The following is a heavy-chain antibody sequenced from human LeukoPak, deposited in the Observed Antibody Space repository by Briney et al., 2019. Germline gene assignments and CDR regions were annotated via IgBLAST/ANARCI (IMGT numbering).Heavy chain of an antibody. CDR2: INPNSGGT. V-gene: IGHV1-2*02. D-gene: IGHD5/OR15-5a*01. CDR3: ARRVLYVAARAREFDP. J-gene: IGHJ5*02. CDR1: GYTFTGYY. Sequence: ASVKVCCKASGYTFTGYYMHWVRQAPGQGLEWMGWINPNSGGTNYAQKFQGRVTMTRDTSISTAYMELSRLRSDDTAVYYCARRVLYVAARAREFDPWGQGTLVTVSS.